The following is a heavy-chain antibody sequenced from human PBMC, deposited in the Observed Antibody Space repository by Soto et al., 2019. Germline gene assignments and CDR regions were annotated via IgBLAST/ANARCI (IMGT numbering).Heavy chain of an antibody. J-gene: IGHJ4*02. Sequence: PGGSLRLSCTASGATFSSYGMDWVCPAQGKGLEWVSSITNSGNYIYYADSVQGRFTISRDNARNSLYLQMNSLRAEDTAVYFCARDESAGSSIRYWGQGSLVTVSS. V-gene: IGHV3-21*01. CDR3: ARDESAGSSIRY. CDR2: ITNSGNYI. D-gene: IGHD2-2*01. CDR1: GATFSSYG.